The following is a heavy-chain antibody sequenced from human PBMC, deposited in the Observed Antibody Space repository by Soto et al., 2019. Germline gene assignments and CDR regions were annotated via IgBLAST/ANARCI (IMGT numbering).Heavy chain of an antibody. CDR2: VYPGDTDI. D-gene: IGHD6-6*01. CDR1: GYTFSDYW. CDR3: ARFRAPRRQLISMSFNM. V-gene: IGHV5-51*01. Sequence: EVKLEQSGPEVKKPGESLKISCKGTGYTFSDYWIGWVRQMPGKGLEWMGMVYPGDTDIRYNPSFQGQVTISADKSVSTAYVQWASLKASDTAMYFCARFRAPRRQLISMSFNMWGRGTVVTVSS. J-gene: IGHJ3*02.